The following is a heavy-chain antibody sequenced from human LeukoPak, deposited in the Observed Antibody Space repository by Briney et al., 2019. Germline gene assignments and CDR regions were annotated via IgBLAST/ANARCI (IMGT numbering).Heavy chain of an antibody. Sequence: SETLSLTCTVSGGSISSYYWSWIRQPARKGLEWIGRIYTSGSTNYNPSLKSRVTMSVDTSKNQFSLKLSTVTAADTAVYYCARDNSNYAPPDYWGQGTLVTVSS. CDR2: IYTSGST. CDR1: GGSISSYY. J-gene: IGHJ4*02. V-gene: IGHV4-4*07. CDR3: ARDNSNYAPPDY. D-gene: IGHD4-11*01.